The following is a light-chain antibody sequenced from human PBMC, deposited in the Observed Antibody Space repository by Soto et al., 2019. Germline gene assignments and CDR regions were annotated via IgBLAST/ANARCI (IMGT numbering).Light chain of an antibody. CDR1: QSVSSNY. CDR3: QPYGSSPMWT. J-gene: IGKJ1*01. V-gene: IGKV3-20*01. CDR2: GAS. Sequence: ESVLTHSPGTLSLSPGERATLSCRASQSVSSNYLAWYQQKPGQAPRLLIYGASTRTSGIPDRFSGSGSGTDFTLAMSRLEPEDSAVYYRQPYGSSPMWTVGQGAKVDIK.